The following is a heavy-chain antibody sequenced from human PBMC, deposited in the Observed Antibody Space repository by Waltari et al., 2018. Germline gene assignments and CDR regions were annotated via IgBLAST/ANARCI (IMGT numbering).Heavy chain of an antibody. CDR2: IYHSGST. Sequence: QVQLQESGPGLVKPSETLSLTCAVSGYSISSGYYWGWIRQPPGKGLEWIGRIYHSGSTYYNPSLKSRVTISVDTSKNQFSLKLSSVTAADTAVYYCARRDFWSGSSFDIWGQGTMVTVSS. CDR1: GYSISSGYY. V-gene: IGHV4-38-2*01. CDR3: ARRDFWSGSSFDI. D-gene: IGHD3-3*01. J-gene: IGHJ3*02.